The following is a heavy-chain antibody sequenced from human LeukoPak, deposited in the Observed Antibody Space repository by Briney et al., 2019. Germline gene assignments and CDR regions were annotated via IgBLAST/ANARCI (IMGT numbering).Heavy chain of an antibody. V-gene: IGHV3-30*02. J-gene: IGHJ6*03. D-gene: IGHD2-2*01. CDR2: IWYGGSNK. Sequence: GGSLRLSCAASGFTFSSYGMHWVRQAPGKGLEWVAVIWYGGSNKYYADSVKGRFTISRDNSKNTLYLQMSSLRAEDTAVYYCAKSFGVPAPPYYYYMDVWGKGTTVTVSS. CDR3: AKSFGVPAPPYYYYMDV. CDR1: GFTFSSYG.